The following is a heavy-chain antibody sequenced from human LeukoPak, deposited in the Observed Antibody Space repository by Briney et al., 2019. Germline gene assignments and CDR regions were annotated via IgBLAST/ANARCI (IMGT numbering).Heavy chain of an antibody. V-gene: IGHV1-69*05. CDR3: ARAPHPIVANRGVYWFDP. Sequence: SVKVSCKASGGTFSSYAISWVRQAPGQGLEWMGRIIPIFGTANYAQKFQGRVTITTDESTSTAYMELSSLRSEDTAVYYCARAPHPIVANRGVYWFDPWGQGTLITVSS. J-gene: IGHJ5*02. CDR1: GGTFSSYA. CDR2: IIPIFGTA. D-gene: IGHD5-12*01.